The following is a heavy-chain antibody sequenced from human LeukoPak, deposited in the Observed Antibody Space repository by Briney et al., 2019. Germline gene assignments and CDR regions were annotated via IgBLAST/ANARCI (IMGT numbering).Heavy chain of an antibody. D-gene: IGHD3-3*01. CDR3: ARDRAIILFGAFDI. CDR2: ISSGSNYI. V-gene: IGHV3-21*01. J-gene: IGHJ3*02. Sequence: GGSLRLSCAVSGLTFSSDSMNWARQAPGKGLEWVSSISSGSNYIYYADSVKGRFTISRDNAKNSLYLQMNSLRAEDTAVYYCARDRAIILFGAFDIWGQGTMVTVSS. CDR1: GLTFSSDS.